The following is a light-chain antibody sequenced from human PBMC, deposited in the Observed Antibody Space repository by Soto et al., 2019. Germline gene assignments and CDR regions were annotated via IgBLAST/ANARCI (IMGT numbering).Light chain of an antibody. CDR3: QQYNNWPTWT. V-gene: IGKV3-15*01. J-gene: IGKJ1*01. CDR2: GAS. Sequence: EIVMTQSPATLSVSTGERATLSCRASQSVSSNLAWYQQKPGQAPRLLIYGASTRATGIPARFSGSGSGTEFTLTISSLQSEDFAVYYCQQYNNWPTWTFGQRTKVDIK. CDR1: QSVSSN.